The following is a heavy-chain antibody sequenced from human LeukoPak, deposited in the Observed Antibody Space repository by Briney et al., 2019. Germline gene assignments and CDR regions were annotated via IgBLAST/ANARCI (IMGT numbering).Heavy chain of an antibody. D-gene: IGHD3-16*01. V-gene: IGHV1-2*02. CDR2: INPNSGGT. CDR1: GYTFTGYY. J-gene: IGHJ4*02. Sequence: ASVKVSCKASGYTFTGYYMHWVRQAPGQGLEWMGWINPNSGGTNYAQKFQGRVTMTRDTSISTAYMELSRLRSDDTAVYYCASMTSRAEMITFAYWGQGTLVTVSS. CDR3: ASMTSRAEMITFAY.